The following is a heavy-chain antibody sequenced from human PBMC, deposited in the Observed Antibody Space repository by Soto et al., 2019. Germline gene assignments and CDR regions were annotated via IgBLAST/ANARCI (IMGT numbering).Heavy chain of an antibody. CDR2: ISGSSTYT. Sequence: PGGSRRLSCVASGFTFRDYSMTWIRQAPGKGPEWISHISGSSTYTDYADSVKGRFSVSRDNAKNSVYLQMDSVRVEEAGLYYGARWGLKLRSGSYYDLYVWGRRSTVAVAS. D-gene: IGHD1-7*01. V-gene: IGHV3-11*03. CDR3: ARWGLKLRSGSYYDLYV. CDR1: GFTFRDYS. J-gene: IGHJ6*02.